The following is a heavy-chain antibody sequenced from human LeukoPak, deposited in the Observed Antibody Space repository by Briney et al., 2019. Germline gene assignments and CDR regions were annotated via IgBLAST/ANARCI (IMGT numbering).Heavy chain of an antibody. V-gene: IGHV3-9*01. CDR3: AAGRGYSGYASDDRGFDY. CDR2: ISWKSGSI. Sequence: GGSLRLSCAASGFRFDDYAMHWVRQAPGKGLEWVSGISWKSGSIGYADSVKGRFAISRDNAKKSLYLQMNSLRAEDTAVYYCAAGRGYSGYASDDRGFDYWGQGSLVTVSS. CDR1: GFRFDDYA. D-gene: IGHD5-12*01. J-gene: IGHJ4*02.